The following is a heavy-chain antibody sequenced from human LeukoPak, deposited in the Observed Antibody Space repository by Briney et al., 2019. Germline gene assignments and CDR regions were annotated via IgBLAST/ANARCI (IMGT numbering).Heavy chain of an antibody. J-gene: IGHJ4*02. CDR1: GYTFTDNY. V-gene: IGHV1-2*02. CDR2: LNANSGGT. CDR3: ASPPGGFGEFY. Sequence: ASVKVSCKASGYTFTDNYIHWVRQAPGQGLEWMGWLNANSGGTRSAQNFQGRVTMTRDTSISTAYMQLSRLRSDDTAVYYCASPPGGFGEFYWGQGTLVTVSS. D-gene: IGHD3-10*01.